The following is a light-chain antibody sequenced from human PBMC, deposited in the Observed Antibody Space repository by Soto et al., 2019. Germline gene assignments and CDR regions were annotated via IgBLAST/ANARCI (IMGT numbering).Light chain of an antibody. J-gene: IGKJ1*01. CDR2: AAS. Sequence: DIQMTQSPSSLSASVGDRVTITCRTSQNINNYLNWYQQRPGKAPKLLIYAASTLQSGVPSRFSGSGSGTDFTLAISSLQPEDFATYYCQQSYIVPWGTFGQATKVESK. V-gene: IGKV1-39*01. CDR1: QNINNY. CDR3: QQSYIVPWGT.